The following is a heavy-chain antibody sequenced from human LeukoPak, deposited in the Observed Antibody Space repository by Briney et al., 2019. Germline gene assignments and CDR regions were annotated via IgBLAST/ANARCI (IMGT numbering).Heavy chain of an antibody. CDR1: GGSFSGYY. V-gene: IGHV4-34*01. CDR2: INHSGST. CDR3: ARNPLRWAYYDSSWYGFDP. J-gene: IGHJ5*02. Sequence: PSETLSLTCAVYGGSFSGYYWSWIRQPPGKGLEWIGEINHSGSTNYNPSLKSRVTISVDTSKNQFSLKLSSVTAADTAVYYCARNPLRWAYYDSSWYGFDPWGQGTLVTVSS. D-gene: IGHD3-22*01.